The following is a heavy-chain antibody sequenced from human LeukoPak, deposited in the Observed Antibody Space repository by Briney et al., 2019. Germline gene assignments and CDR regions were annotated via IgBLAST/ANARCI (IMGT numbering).Heavy chain of an antibody. J-gene: IGHJ4*02. CDR3: ASTCYSGSRGPDY. D-gene: IGHD6-13*01. V-gene: IGHV1-2*02. CDR2: INPNSGGT. Sequence: SVKLSCKASGYTFTGYYMHWVRQAPGQGLEWMGWINPNSGGTNYAQKIQGRVTMTRDTSISTAYMELSRLRSDDTAVYYCASTCYSGSRGPDYWGQGTLVTVSS. CDR1: GYTFTGYY.